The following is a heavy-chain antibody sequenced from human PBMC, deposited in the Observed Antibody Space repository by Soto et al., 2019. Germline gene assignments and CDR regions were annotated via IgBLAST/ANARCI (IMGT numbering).Heavy chain of an antibody. J-gene: IGHJ2*01. D-gene: IGHD3-10*01. Sequence: QLQLQESGPGLVKPSETLSLTCTVSGGSISSSPYYWGWIRQPPGKGLEWIGSIYYSGNTYYNPPPKSRVPIPVDQSKNQFSLKRSSVTAADAAVYYCARQGVSKVRLTWFVWDPDLWGRGTLVTVSS. CDR2: IYYSGNT. CDR3: ARQGVSKVRLTWFVWDPDL. CDR1: GGSISSSPYY. V-gene: IGHV4-39*01.